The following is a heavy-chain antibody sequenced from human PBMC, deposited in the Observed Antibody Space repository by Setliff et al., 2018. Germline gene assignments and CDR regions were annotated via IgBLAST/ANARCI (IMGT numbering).Heavy chain of an antibody. CDR1: GYTFTSYD. D-gene: IGHD6-19*01. CDR2: MNPNSGNT. Sequence: ASVKVSCKASGYTFTSYDINWVRQAPGQGLEWMGWMNPNSGNTGYAQKFQGRVTMTRNTSISTAYMELSSLRSEDTAVYYCARVRNLPWRNIAVAGTFGYWGQGTLVTVSS. CDR3: ARVRNLPWRNIAVAGTFGY. V-gene: IGHV1-8*01. J-gene: IGHJ4*02.